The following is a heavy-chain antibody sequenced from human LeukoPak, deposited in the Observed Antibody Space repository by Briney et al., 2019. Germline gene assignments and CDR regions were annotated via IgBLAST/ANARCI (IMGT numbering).Heavy chain of an antibody. J-gene: IGHJ6*03. CDR1: GFTFSSYE. Sequence: LPGGSLRLSCAASGFTFSSYEMNCVRQDPGKGREWVSAISGSGGSTYYADSRKGRFTISRDNSKNTLHLQMNSLRAEDTAVYYCKKDLSNLPQRRKHIVVVTAIPPDYYYYYYMDVWGKGTTVTVSS. V-gene: IGHV3-38-3*01. CDR2: ISGSGGST. D-gene: IGHD2-21*02. CDR3: KKDLSNLPQRRKHIVVVTAIPPDYYYYYYMDV.